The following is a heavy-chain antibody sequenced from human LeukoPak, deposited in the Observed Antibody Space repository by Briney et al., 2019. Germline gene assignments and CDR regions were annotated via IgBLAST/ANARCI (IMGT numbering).Heavy chain of an antibody. CDR1: GFTFNSYG. J-gene: IGHJ4*02. V-gene: IGHV3-30*03. Sequence: LRLSCAASGFTFNSYGMHWVRQAPGKGLEWVAVISYDGSNEYYADSVKGRFTISRDNTKNSQYLQMNSLRAEDTAVYYCARDSYMVRGVIITPPFDYWGQGTLVTVSS. CDR2: ISYDGSNE. CDR3: ARDSYMVRGVIITPPFDY. D-gene: IGHD3-10*01.